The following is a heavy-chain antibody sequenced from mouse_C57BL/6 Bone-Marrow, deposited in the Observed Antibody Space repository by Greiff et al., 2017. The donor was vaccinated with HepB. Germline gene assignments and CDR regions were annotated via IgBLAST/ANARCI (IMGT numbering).Heavy chain of an antibody. D-gene: IGHD2-12*01. CDR1: GYTFTSYW. J-gene: IGHJ4*01. CDR3: ARCTTRYYYAMDF. CDR2: IDPSDSET. V-gene: IGHV1-52*01. Sequence: VQLQQPGAELVRPGSSVKLSCKASGYTFTSYWMHWVKQRPIQGLEWIGNIDPSDSETNYNQKFKDKATLTVDKSSSTAYMQLSSLTSEDSAVYYWARCTTRYYYAMDFWGQGTSVTVSS.